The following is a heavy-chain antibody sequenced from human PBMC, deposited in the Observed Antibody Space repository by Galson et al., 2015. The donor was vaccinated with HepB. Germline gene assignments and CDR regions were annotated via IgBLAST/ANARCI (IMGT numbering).Heavy chain of an antibody. V-gene: IGHV1-2*06. D-gene: IGHD3-22*01. CDR3: ASTDSSGFDY. J-gene: IGHJ4*02. CDR2: INPNSGGT. CDR1: GYTFTGYY. Sequence: SVKVSCKASGYTFTGYYMHWVRQAPGQGLEWMGRINPNSGGTNYAQKSQGRVTMTRDTSISTAYMELSRLRSDDTAGYYCASTDSSGFDYWGQGTLVTVSS.